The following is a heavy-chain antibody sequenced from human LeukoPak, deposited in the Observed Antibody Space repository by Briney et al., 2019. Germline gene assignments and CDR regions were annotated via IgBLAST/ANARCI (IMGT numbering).Heavy chain of an antibody. J-gene: IGHJ4*02. CDR2: ISSSGSTI. V-gene: IGHV3-11*04. CDR1: GFTFSDYY. CDR3: ARAYRLYYDSSGYVYFDY. D-gene: IGHD3-22*01. Sequence: GGSLRLSCAASGFTFSDYYMSWIRQAPGKGLEWVSYISSSGSTIYYADSVKGRFTISRDSAKNSLYLQMNSLRAEDTAVYYCARAYRLYYDSSGYVYFDYWGQGTLVTVSS.